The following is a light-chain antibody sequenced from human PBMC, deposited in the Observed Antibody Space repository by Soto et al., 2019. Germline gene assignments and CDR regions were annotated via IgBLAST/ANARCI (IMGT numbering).Light chain of an antibody. CDR1: QSFSSN. V-gene: IGKV3-15*01. CDR3: QQYNNWPPLYT. CDR2: GAS. Sequence: EIVMTQSPATLSVSPGERATLSCRASQSFSSNLAWYQQKPCQAPRLLIYGASTRATSIPARFSGSGSGTEFTLTIRSLQSEDFAVYYCQQYNNWPPLYTFGQGTKLAIQ. J-gene: IGKJ2*01.